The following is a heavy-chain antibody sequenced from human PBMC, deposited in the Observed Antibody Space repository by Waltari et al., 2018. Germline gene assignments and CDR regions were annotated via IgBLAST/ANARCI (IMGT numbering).Heavy chain of an antibody. CDR1: GYHFSDYA. CDR2: INTNTGNP. Sequence: QVHLVQSGSESTKPGASVRVSGQGSGYHFSDYAMNWVRQAPGQGLEWMGWINTNTGNPTYAQGFMRRFVFSLDTSLSTAYLQISSLKADDTAMYYCARSGRANWFDPWGQGTLVTVSS. CDR3: ARSGRANWFDP. J-gene: IGHJ5*02. V-gene: IGHV7-4-1*02.